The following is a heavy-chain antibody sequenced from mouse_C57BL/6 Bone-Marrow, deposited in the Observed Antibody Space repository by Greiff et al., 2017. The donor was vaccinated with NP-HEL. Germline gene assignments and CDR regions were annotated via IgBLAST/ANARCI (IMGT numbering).Heavy chain of an antibody. CDR3: AKSERTRYWYFDV. J-gene: IGHJ1*03. CDR1: GFSLTSYG. V-gene: IGHV2-5*01. CDR2: IWRGGST. Sequence: QVQLQQSGPGLVQPSQSLSITCTVSGFSLTSYGVHWVRQSPGKGLEWLGVIWRGGSTDYNAAFMSRLSITKDNSKSQVFFKMNSLQADDTAIYYCAKSERTRYWYFDVWGTGTTVTVSS.